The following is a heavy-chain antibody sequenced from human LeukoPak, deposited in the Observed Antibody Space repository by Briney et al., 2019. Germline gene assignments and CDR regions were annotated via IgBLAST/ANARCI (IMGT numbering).Heavy chain of an antibody. V-gene: IGHV1-8*01. CDR2: MNPNSGNT. CDR1: GYTFTSYD. Sequence: ASVKVSCQPSGYTFTSYDINWVRQSTGQGLEWMGWMNPNSGNTGYAQKFQGRVTMTRNTSISTAYMELSSLRSEDTAVYYCARAERITMVRGVSPDFGYWGQGTLVTVSS. J-gene: IGHJ4*02. CDR3: ARAERITMVRGVSPDFGY. D-gene: IGHD3-10*01.